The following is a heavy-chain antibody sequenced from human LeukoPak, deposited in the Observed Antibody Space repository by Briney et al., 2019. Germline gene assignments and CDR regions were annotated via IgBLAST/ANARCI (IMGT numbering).Heavy chain of an antibody. D-gene: IGHD2-21*01. CDR2: INTKGET. CDR3: ATSNDAKIAPFDH. Sequence: SDTLSLTCTVSGVSISAYQWSWVRQSPDKGLEWIGCINTKGETSYNPSLKSRVTTSVDTSKSQFSLRLTSVTAADTAVYYCATSNDAKIAPFDHWGQGAPVTVSS. CDR1: GVSISAYQ. V-gene: IGHV4-4*09. J-gene: IGHJ4*02.